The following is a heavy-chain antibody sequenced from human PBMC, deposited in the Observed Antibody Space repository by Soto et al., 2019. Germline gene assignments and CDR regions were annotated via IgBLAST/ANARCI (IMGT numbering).Heavy chain of an antibody. CDR2: ISYDGSNK. J-gene: IGHJ6*02. D-gene: IGHD1-7*01. CDR1: GFTFSSYG. Sequence: PGGSLRLSCAASGFTFSSYGMHWVRQAPGKGLEWVAVISYDGSNKYYADSVKGRFTISRDNSKNTLYLQMNSLRAEDTAVYYCAKAGTLRYGMDVWGQGTTVTAP. V-gene: IGHV3-30*18. CDR3: AKAGTLRYGMDV.